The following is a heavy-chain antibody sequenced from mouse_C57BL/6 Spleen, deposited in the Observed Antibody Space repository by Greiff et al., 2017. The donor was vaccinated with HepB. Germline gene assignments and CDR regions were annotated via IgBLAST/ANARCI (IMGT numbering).Heavy chain of an antibody. CDR3: ARKALYAPFAY. J-gene: IGHJ3*01. CDR1: GYSITSGYD. D-gene: IGHD2-3*01. Sequence: EVKLVESGPGMVKPSKSLSLTCTVTGYSITSGYDWHWIRHFPGNKLEWMGYISYSGSTNYNPSLKSRISITHDTSKNHFFLKLNSVTTEDTATYYCARKALYAPFAYWGQGTLVTVSA. CDR2: ISYSGST. V-gene: IGHV3-1*01.